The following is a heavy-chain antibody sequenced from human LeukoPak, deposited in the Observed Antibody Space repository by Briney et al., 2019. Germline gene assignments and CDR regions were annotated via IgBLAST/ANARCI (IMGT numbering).Heavy chain of an antibody. CDR1: GYTFTGYY. Sequence: ASVKVSCKASGYTFTGYYIHWVRQAPGQGLEWMGWINPNSGGTNYGQKFRGRVTMTWDTSITTAYMEVSSLKSDDTAVYYCAIDGGLGAFDIWGQGTLVPVSS. CDR2: INPNSGGT. V-gene: IGHV1-2*02. CDR3: AIDGGLGAFDI. J-gene: IGHJ3*02.